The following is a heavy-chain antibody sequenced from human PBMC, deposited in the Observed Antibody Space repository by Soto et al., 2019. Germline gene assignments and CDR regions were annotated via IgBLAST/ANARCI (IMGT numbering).Heavy chain of an antibody. J-gene: IGHJ4*02. V-gene: IGHV1-18*04. CDR3: ARDYYYDSSGYSTPFGY. Sequence: ASVKVSCKASGYTFTSYGISWVRQAPGQGLEWMGWISAYTGNTNYAQKLQGRVTMTTDTSTSTAYMELRSLRSDDTAVYYCARDYYYDSSGYSTPFGYWGQGTLVTVSS. CDR2: ISAYTGNT. D-gene: IGHD3-22*01. CDR1: GYTFTSYG.